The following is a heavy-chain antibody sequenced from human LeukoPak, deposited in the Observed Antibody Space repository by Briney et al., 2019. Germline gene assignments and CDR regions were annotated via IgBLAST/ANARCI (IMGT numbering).Heavy chain of an antibody. CDR2: ISYDGSNK. V-gene: IGHV3-30*18. J-gene: IGHJ3*02. CDR3: AKVRYFGPSAFDI. CDR1: GFTFRNYG. Sequence: PGGSLRLSCAASGFTFRNYGMHWVRQAPGKGLDWVAVISYDGSNKYYADSVKGRFTISRDNSKNTLYLQMNSLRAEDPAVYYCAKVRYFGPSAFDIWGQGTMVTV. D-gene: IGHD3-9*01.